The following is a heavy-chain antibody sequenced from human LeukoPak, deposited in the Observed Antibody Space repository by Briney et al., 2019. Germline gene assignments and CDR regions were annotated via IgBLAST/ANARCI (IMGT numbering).Heavy chain of an antibody. CDR1: GFSLRDHY. CDR3: ARDFYDILTGVSDY. J-gene: IGHJ4*02. D-gene: IGHD3-9*01. V-gene: IGHV3-11*01. CDR2: ISTTGDTI. Sequence: GGSLRLSCAASGFSLRDHYMSWIRQVPGKGPEWVSYISTTGDTIFYADSVKGRFTISRDNAQNSLYLQMNSLRADDTAVYYCARDFYDILTGVSDYWGQGTLVTVSS.